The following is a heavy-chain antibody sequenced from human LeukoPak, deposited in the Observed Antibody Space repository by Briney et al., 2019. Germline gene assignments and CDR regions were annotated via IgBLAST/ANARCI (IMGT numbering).Heavy chain of an antibody. CDR3: AKDLTWGSNYFDY. J-gene: IGHJ4*02. D-gene: IGHD7-27*01. V-gene: IGHV3-23*01. Sequence: GGSLRLSCAASGFTFSSYAMHWVRQAPGKGLQWVSVISGSGGSTYYADSVKGRFTISRDNSKNTLYLQMNSLRAEDTAVYYCAKDLTWGSNYFDYWGQGTLVTVSS. CDR2: ISGSGGST. CDR1: GFTFSSYA.